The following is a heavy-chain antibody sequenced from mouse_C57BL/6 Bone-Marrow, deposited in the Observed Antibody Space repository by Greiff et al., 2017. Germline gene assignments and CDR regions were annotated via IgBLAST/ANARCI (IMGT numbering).Heavy chain of an antibody. V-gene: IGHV6-3*01. CDR3: TVNYYGSSPSWFAY. D-gene: IGHD1-1*01. Sequence: EVKLMESGGGLVQPGGSMKLSCVASGFTFSNYWMNWVRQSPEKGLEWVAQIRLKSDNYATHYAESVKGRFTISRDDSKSSVYLQMNNLRAEDTGIYYCTVNYYGSSPSWFAYWGQGTLVTVSA. J-gene: IGHJ3*01. CDR2: IRLKSDNYAT. CDR1: GFTFSNYW.